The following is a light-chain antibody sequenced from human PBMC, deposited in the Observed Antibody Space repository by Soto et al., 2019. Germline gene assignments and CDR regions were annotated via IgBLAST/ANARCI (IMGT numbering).Light chain of an antibody. CDR3: CSYAGSSTYV. CDR2: EGS. V-gene: IGLV2-23*01. CDR1: SSVVGSYIF. J-gene: IGLJ1*01. Sequence: QSVLTQPASVSGSPGQSITISCTGTSSVVGSYIFVSWFQQHPGKAPKLMIYEGSKRPSGVSNRFSGSKSDNTASLTISGLQADDEADYYCCSYAGSSTYVFGTGTKVTVL.